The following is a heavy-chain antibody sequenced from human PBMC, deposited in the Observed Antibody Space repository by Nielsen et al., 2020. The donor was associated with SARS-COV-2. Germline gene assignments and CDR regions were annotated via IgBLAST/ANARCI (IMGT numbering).Heavy chain of an antibody. CDR1: GFTFSSYS. D-gene: IGHD1-7*01. J-gene: IGHJ4*02. Sequence: ESLKISCAASGFTFSSYSMNWVRQAPGQGLEWVSYISSSSRTIYYADSVKGRFTISRDNAKNSLYLQMNSLRAEDTAVYYCARDTPAQGAWNYLDYFDYWGQGTLVTVSS. CDR3: ARDTPAQGAWNYLDYFDY. V-gene: IGHV3-48*01. CDR2: ISSSSRTI.